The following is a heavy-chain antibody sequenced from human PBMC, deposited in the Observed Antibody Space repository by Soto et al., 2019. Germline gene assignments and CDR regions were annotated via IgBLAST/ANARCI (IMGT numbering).Heavy chain of an antibody. Sequence: ASVKVSCKASGYTFTSYYMHWVRQAPGQGLEWMGIINPSGGSTSYAQKFQGRVTMTRDTSTSTVYMEPSSLRSEDTAVYYCARAPRVAVLRFVEWLSNRFDYWGQGTLVTVSS. J-gene: IGHJ4*02. CDR3: ARAPRVAVLRFVEWLSNRFDY. V-gene: IGHV1-46*03. D-gene: IGHD3-3*01. CDR1: GYTFTSYY. CDR2: INPSGGST.